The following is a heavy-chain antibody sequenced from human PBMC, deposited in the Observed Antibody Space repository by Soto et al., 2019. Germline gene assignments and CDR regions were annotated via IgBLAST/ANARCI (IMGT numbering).Heavy chain of an antibody. D-gene: IGHD2-2*01. CDR1: GYTFTSYD. CDR2: MNPNSGNT. Sequence: GASVKVSCKASGYTFTSYDINWVRQATGQGLEWMGWMNPNSGNTGYAQKFQGRVTMTRNTSMSTAYMELSSLRSEDTAVYYCARESSCSSTSCYSNWFDPWGQGTLVTVSS. V-gene: IGHV1-8*01. J-gene: IGHJ5*02. CDR3: ARESSCSSTSCYSNWFDP.